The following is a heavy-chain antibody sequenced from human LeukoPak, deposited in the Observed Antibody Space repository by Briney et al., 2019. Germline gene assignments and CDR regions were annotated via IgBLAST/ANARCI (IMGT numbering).Heavy chain of an antibody. V-gene: IGHV1-18*04. CDR2: ISAYNGNT. J-gene: IGHJ4*02. D-gene: IGHD5-18*01. CDR1: GYTFTDYY. Sequence: ASVKVSCKASGYTFTDYYIHWVRQAPGQGLEWMAWISAYNGNTNYAQKLQGRVTLTTDTSTSTAYMDLRSLRSDDTAVYYCARDRNTAMVRPTDFDYWGQGTPVTVSS. CDR3: ARDRNTAMVRPTDFDY.